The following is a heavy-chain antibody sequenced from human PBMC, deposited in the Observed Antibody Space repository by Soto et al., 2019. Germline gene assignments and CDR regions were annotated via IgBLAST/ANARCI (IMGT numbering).Heavy chain of an antibody. D-gene: IGHD2-15*01. CDR1: SGSISSCSS. Sequence: TLSLTCAGSSGSISSCSSWSSVRLPPGKGLEWIGEIYHSGSTNYNPSLKSRVTISVDTSKNQFSLKLSSVTAADTAVYYCARVLVDCSGGSCYSSLFYYYYYYMDVWGKGTTVTVS. J-gene: IGHJ6*03. V-gene: IGHV4-4*02. CDR2: IYHSGST. CDR3: ARVLVDCSGGSCYSSLFYYYYYYMDV.